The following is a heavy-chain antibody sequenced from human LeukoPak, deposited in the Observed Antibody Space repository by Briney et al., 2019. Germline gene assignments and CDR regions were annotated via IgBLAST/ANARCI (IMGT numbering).Heavy chain of an antibody. CDR1: GGTFSSYA. CDR2: IIPIFGTA. J-gene: IGHJ6*02. CDR3: ARGGAVAGRYYGMDV. V-gene: IGHV1-69*13. D-gene: IGHD6-19*01. Sequence: ASVKVSCMASGGTFSSYAISWVRQAPGQGLEWMGGIIPIFGTANYAQKFQGRVTITADESTSTAYMELSSLRSEDAAVYYCARGGAVAGRYYGMDVWGQGTTVTVSS.